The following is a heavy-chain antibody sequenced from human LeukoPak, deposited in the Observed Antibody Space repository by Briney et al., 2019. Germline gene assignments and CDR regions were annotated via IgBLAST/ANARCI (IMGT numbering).Heavy chain of an antibody. D-gene: IGHD6-13*01. J-gene: IGHJ3*02. Sequence: GESLKISCKGSGYSFTSYWIGWVRQMPGKGLGWMGIIYPGDSDTRYSPSFQGQVTISADKSISTAYLQWSSLKASDTAMYYCARLTGYSSSWYRGSFDIWGQGTMVTVSS. CDR3: ARLTGYSSSWYRGSFDI. V-gene: IGHV5-51*01. CDR2: IYPGDSDT. CDR1: GYSFTSYW.